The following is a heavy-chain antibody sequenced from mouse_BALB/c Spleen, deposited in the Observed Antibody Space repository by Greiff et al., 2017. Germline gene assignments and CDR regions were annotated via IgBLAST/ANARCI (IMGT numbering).Heavy chain of an antibody. CDR1: RYTFTEYT. Sequence: EVKLQESGPELVKPGASVKISCKTSRYTFTEYTMHWVKQSHGKSLEWIGGINPNNGGTSYNQKFKGKATLTVDKSSSTAYMELRSLTSEDSAVYYCARLTGTWGYFDVWGAGTTVTVSS. CDR2: INPNNGGT. CDR3: ARLTGTWGYFDV. V-gene: IGHV1-18*01. D-gene: IGHD4-1*01. J-gene: IGHJ1*01.